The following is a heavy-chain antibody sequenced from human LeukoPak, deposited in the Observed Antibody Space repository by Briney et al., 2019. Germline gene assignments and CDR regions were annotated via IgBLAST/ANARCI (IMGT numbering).Heavy chain of an antibody. CDR3: SKWGDYDVLTGYYDSDF. CDR1: GFTFSNYA. D-gene: IGHD3-9*01. J-gene: IGHJ4*02. V-gene: IGHV3-23*01. CDR2: IVGSGGST. Sequence: GASLRLSCAASGFTFSNYAMSWVRQAPGKGLEWVSAIVGSGGSTYYADSVKGRFTISRDNSRNTLFLQMNSLRVEDTALYYCSKWGDYDVLTGYYDSDFWGQGTLVTVSS.